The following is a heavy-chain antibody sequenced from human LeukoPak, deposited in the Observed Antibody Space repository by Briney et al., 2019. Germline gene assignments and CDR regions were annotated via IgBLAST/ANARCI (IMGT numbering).Heavy chain of an antibody. CDR3: ARVEVDSSGSDFDY. CDR2: IYTSGST. V-gene: IGHV4-4*07. J-gene: IGHJ4*02. CDR1: GGSISSYY. Sequence: SETLSLTCTVSGGSISSYYWSWIRQPAGKGLEWIGRIYTSGSTNYNPSLKSRVTISVDTSKNQFSLKLSSVTAADTAVYYCARVEVDSSGSDFDYWGQGTLVTVSS. D-gene: IGHD3-22*01.